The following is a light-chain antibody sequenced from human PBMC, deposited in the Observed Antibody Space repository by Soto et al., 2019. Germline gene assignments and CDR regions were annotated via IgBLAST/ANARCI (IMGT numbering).Light chain of an antibody. CDR1: SSDVGGYNY. V-gene: IGLV2-8*01. CDR3: SSYAGSNNVV. Sequence: QYVLTQPPSASGSPGQSVTISCTGTSSDVGGYNYVSWYQQHPGKAPKLMIYEVSKRPSGVPERFSGSKSGNTASLTVSGLQAEDEADYYCSSYAGSNNVVFGGGTKLTVL. J-gene: IGLJ2*01. CDR2: EVS.